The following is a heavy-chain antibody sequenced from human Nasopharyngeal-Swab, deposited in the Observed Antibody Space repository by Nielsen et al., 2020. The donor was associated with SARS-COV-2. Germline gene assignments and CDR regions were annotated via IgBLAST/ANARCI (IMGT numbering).Heavy chain of an antibody. D-gene: IGHD4-17*01. CDR3: VRGRTTVTEYYYYYYFDV. Sequence: WVRQAPGQGLEWMGRINPNSGGTNYAQKFQGRVTVTRDTSISAAYMELSRLRSDDTAVYYCVRGRTTVTEYYYYYYFDVWGKGTTVTVSS. CDR2: INPNSGGT. J-gene: IGHJ6*03. V-gene: IGHV1-2*06.